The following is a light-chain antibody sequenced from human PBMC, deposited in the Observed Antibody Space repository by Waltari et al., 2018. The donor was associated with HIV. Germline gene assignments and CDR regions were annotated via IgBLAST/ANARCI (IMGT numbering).Light chain of an antibody. CDR3: AAWDDSLNGYV. Sequence: QSVLTQPPSASGTPGQRVTISCSGSSSNIGSNTVKWYQQLPGTAPKLLIYSNKHRPSGVPDRFSGSKSGTSASLAISGLQSEDEADYYCAAWDDSLNGYVFGTGATVTVL. CDR2: SNK. J-gene: IGLJ1*01. CDR1: SSNIGSNT. V-gene: IGLV1-44*01.